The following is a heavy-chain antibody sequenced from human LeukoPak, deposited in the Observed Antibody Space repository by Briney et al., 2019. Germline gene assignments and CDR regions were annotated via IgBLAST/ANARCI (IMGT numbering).Heavy chain of an antibody. J-gene: IGHJ5*02. CDR3: ARDLRTARAAGSLFDP. Sequence: ASVKVSCKASGYTFTSYGISWVRQAPGQGLEWMGWISAYNGNTNYAQKLQGRVTMTTDTSTSTAYMELRSLRSDDTAVYYCARDLRTARAAGSLFDPWGQGTLVTVSS. CDR2: ISAYNGNT. V-gene: IGHV1-18*01. D-gene: IGHD2-15*01. CDR1: GYTFTSYG.